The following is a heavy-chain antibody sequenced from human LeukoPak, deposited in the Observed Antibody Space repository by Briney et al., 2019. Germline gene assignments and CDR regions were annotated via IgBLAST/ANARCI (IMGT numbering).Heavy chain of an antibody. Sequence: ASMKVSCKASGYTLTSNGISWVRQAPGQGLEWMGWISVYNGNTNYAQKSQGRVTMTTDTSTSTAYMELRSLRSDDTAVYYCARWRGANVLRYFDYEMEPAAPSGHFDYWGQGTLVTVSS. V-gene: IGHV1-18*04. J-gene: IGHJ4*02. CDR2: ISVYNGNT. CDR3: ARWRGANVLRYFDYEMEPAAPSGHFDY. D-gene: IGHD3-9*01. CDR1: GYTLTSNG.